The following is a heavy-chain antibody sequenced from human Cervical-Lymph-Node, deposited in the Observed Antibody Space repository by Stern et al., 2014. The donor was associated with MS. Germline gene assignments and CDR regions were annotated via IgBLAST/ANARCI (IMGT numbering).Heavy chain of an antibody. CDR2: MSFVGGNK. V-gene: IGHV3-30*03. J-gene: IGHJ6*02. CDR1: GFSLRNSG. Sequence: VQLVESGGGVVQPGRALTLSCAASGFSLRNSGMHLVRQAPGTGLAWVAVMSFVGGNKKYGDSVKGRFSISRDMANNTLFLQMNSLRPEDTAVYYCMGVGDAMHVWGQGTTVIVSS. CDR3: MGVGDAMHV.